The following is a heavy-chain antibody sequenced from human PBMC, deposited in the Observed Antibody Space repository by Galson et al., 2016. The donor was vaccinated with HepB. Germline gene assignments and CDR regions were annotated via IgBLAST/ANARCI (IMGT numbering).Heavy chain of an antibody. CDR1: GYTFIDYY. CDR2: INPKRLGDT. CDR3: ARGPSHGAFDI. V-gene: IGHV1-2*06. Sequence: SVKVSCKASGYTFIDYYLHWLRQAPGQGLEWMGLINPKRLGDTQYAQNFQGRVTMTRDTSISTAYMEVSSLRSDDAAVYYCARGPSHGAFDIWGQGTMITVSS. J-gene: IGHJ3*02.